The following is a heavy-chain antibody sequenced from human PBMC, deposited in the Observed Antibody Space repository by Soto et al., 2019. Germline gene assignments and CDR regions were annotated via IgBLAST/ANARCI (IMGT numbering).Heavy chain of an antibody. V-gene: IGHV5-10-1*01. Sequence: PGESLKISCKGSGYSFTSYWISWVRQMPGKGLEWMGRIDPSDSYTNYSPSFQGHVTISADKSISTAYLQWSSLKASDTAMYYCARHRGNYYDSSGYKNKYYFDYWGQGTLVTVSS. CDR1: GYSFTSYW. CDR3: ARHRGNYYDSSGYKNKYYFDY. J-gene: IGHJ4*02. D-gene: IGHD3-22*01. CDR2: IDPSDSYT.